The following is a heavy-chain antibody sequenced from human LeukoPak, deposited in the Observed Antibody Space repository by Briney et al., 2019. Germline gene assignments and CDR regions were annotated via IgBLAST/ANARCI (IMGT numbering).Heavy chain of an antibody. CDR3: ARQDPLRYWVDY. D-gene: IGHD2-8*02. CDR2: IHHRGST. CDR1: GGSINIYY. Sequence: SETLSLTCTVSGGSINIYYGSWIRQPPRTGLEWIGYIHHRGSTNYNTSLKSRVTISVDTSKNQFSLKLSSVTAADTAVYYCARQDPLRYWVDYWGQGTLVTVSS. V-gene: IGHV4-59*01. J-gene: IGHJ4*02.